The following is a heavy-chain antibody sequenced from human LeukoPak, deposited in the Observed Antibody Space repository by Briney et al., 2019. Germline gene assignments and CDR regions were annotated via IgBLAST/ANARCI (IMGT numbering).Heavy chain of an antibody. Sequence: SETLSLTCTVSGGSIIGYSWSWIRQPPGKGLEWIGNNTNYSPSLKSRVTISLDMSKSQFSLRLTSVTAADTAVYFCAGGGSGWFVSWGHGTLVTVSS. CDR3: AGGGSGWFVS. D-gene: IGHD6-19*01. V-gene: IGHV4-59*01. J-gene: IGHJ5*01. CDR2: NT. CDR1: GGSIIGYS.